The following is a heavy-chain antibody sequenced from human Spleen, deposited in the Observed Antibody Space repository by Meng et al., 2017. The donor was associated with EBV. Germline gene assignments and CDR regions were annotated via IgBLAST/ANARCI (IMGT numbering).Heavy chain of an antibody. J-gene: IGHJ4*02. Sequence: LQLPGSGPGLVKPSETPSLPCTVSGGSISSSSYYWGWIRQPPGKGLEWIGSIYYSGSTYYNPSLKSRVTISVDTSKNQFSLKLSSVTAADTAVYYCAAYPDQYCSGGSCYGGYWGQGTLVTVSS. D-gene: IGHD2-15*01. V-gene: IGHV4-39*05. CDR1: GGSISSSSYY. CDR3: AAYPDQYCSGGSCYGGY. CDR2: IYYSGST.